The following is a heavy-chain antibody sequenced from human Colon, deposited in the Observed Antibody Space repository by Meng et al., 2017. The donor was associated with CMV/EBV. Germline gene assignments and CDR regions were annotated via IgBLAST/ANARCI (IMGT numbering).Heavy chain of an antibody. D-gene: IGHD3-16*02. Sequence: ESLKISCAVYGGSFSGYYWSWIRQPPGKGLEWIGEINHGGSTNYIPSLKSRVTISIDTSTNQFSLKLSSVTAADTAVYYCARGPWGSYRNSPGRYDYWGQGTLVTVSS. V-gene: IGHV4-34*01. J-gene: IGHJ4*02. CDR3: ARGPWGSYRNSPGRYDY. CDR1: GGSFSGYY. CDR2: INHGGST.